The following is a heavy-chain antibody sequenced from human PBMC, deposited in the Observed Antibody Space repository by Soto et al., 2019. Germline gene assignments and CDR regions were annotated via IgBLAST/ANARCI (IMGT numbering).Heavy chain of an antibody. CDR2: ISAAGDP. CDR1: GFTFRNYD. Sequence: GGSLRLSCEASGFTFRNYDMHWVRQGTGKGLEWVSGISAAGDPDYADSVEGRFTISRENAKNALYLQMNSLRADDTAVYFCVRGMNPLFGGQGTLVTVSS. CDR3: VRGMNPLF. V-gene: IGHV3-13*05. J-gene: IGHJ4*01.